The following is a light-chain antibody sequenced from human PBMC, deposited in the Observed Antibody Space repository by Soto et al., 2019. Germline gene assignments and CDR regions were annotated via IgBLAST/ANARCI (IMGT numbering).Light chain of an antibody. J-gene: IGLJ2*01. CDR2: ESN. Sequence: QSVLTQPPSVYADPGHKVLIVCVGIGSSYIYWHQQLPGTAPKLLVYESNKRPSGIPDRFSGSKSGTSATLGITGLQTGDEADYYCGTWDNSLSAGVFGGGTKLTVL. CDR3: GTWDNSLSAGV. CDR1: IGSSY. V-gene: IGLV1-51*02.